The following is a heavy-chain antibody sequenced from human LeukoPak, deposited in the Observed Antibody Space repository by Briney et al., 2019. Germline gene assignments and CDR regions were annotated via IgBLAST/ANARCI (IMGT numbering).Heavy chain of an antibody. V-gene: IGHV3-30*04. CDR1: GFTFSSYA. D-gene: IGHD2-21*02. CDR3: AREPIYCGGDCYTRYFDY. J-gene: IGHJ4*02. Sequence: GGSLRLSCAASGFTFSSYAMHWVRQAPGKGLEWVAVISYDGSNKYYADSVKGRFTISRDNSKNTLYLQMNSLRAEDTAVYYCAREPIYCGGDCYTRYFDYWGQGTLLTVSS. CDR2: ISYDGSNK.